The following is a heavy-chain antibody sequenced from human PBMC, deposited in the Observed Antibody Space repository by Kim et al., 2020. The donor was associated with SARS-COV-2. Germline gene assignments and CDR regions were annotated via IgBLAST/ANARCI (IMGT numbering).Heavy chain of an antibody. D-gene: IGHD7-27*01. V-gene: IGHV3-74*03. CDR3: ARGIWGDSVAFDI. CDR2: ITDDGRDT. Sequence: GGSLRLSCGASGFIFTNYNIHWVRQAPGKGLVWVSRITDDGRDTKYADSVKGRFTISRDNAKNTAYLQMDSLGAEDTALYYCARGIWGDSVAFDIWGQGT. CDR1: GFIFTNYN. J-gene: IGHJ3*02.